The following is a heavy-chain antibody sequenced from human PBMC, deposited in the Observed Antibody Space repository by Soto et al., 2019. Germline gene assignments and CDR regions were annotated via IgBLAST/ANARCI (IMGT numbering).Heavy chain of an antibody. CDR2: IIPILGIA. V-gene: IGHV1-69*02. D-gene: IGHD3-9*01. J-gene: IGHJ4*02. Sequence: SVKVSCNASGGTFSSYTISWVRQAPGQGLEWMGRIIPILGIANYAQKFQGRVTITADKSTSTAYMELSSLRSDDTAVYYCAPSGLLTQTGDYWGQGTLVTVSS. CDR1: GGTFSSYT. CDR3: APSGLLTQTGDY.